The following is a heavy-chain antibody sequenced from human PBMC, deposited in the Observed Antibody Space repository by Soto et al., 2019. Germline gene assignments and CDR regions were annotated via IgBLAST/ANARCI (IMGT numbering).Heavy chain of an antibody. V-gene: IGHV1-18*01. J-gene: IGHJ5*02. D-gene: IGHD1-20*01. CDR3: ARHEGYKWNDGRWFGP. CDR1: GYTFTSYG. Sequence: QVQLVQSGAEVKKPGASVKVSCKSSGYTFTSYGISWVRQAPGQGLEWMGWISGYNGNTNYAQKLQGRVTMTTDTLTRTAYMELWSLRGGDTAVYYCARHEGYKWNDGRWFGPWGQGTLVTVSS. CDR2: ISGYNGNT.